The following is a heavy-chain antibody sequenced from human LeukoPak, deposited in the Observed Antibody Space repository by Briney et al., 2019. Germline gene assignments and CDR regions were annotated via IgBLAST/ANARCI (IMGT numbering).Heavy chain of an antibody. CDR3: ARVSDTMIVVVSTQDAFDI. V-gene: IGHV1-69*04. CDR1: GGTFSSYA. CDR2: IIPILGIA. D-gene: IGHD3-22*01. Sequence: ASVKVSCKASGGTFSSYAISWVRQAPRQGLEWMGRIIPILGIANYAQKFQGRVTITADKSTSTAYMELSSLRSEDTAVYYCARVSDTMIVVVSTQDAFDIWGQGTTVTVSS. J-gene: IGHJ3*02.